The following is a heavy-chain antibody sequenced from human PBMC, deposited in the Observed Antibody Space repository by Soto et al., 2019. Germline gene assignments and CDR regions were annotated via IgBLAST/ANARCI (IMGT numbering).Heavy chain of an antibody. J-gene: IGHJ4*02. CDR3: AHTVHGTVYDY. CDR2: IYWDDDK. D-gene: IGHD1-20*01. CDR1: GFTLSTSVVG. V-gene: IGHV2-5*02. Sequence: QITLKESGPPLVKPTQTLTLTCTFSGFTLSTSVVGVGWIRQPPGKALEWLALIYWDDDKRYSPSLKSRLTITKDTSKNQVVLTMTNMDPVVTATYYCAHTVHGTVYDYWGQGTLVTVS.